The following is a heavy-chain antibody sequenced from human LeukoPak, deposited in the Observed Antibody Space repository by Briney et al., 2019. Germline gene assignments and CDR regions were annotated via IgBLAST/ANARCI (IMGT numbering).Heavy chain of an antibody. CDR2: ISGSGGST. CDR1: GFTFSSYA. CDR3: AKSRAGGARGASGWYGSWFDY. Sequence: GGSLRLSCAASGFTFSSYAMSWVRQAPGKGLEWASAISGSGGSTYYADSVKGRFTISRDNSKNTLYLQMNSLRAEDTALYYCAKSRAGGARGASGWYGSWFDYWGQGTLVTVSS. D-gene: IGHD6-19*01. V-gene: IGHV3-23*01. J-gene: IGHJ4*02.